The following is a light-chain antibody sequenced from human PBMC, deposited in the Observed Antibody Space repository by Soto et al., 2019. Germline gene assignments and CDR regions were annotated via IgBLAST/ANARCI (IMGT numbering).Light chain of an antibody. CDR3: QQYNNGPPWT. Sequence: EIVMTQSPATLSVSPGERDTLSCRASQRVSSNLAWYQQKPGQAPSLLIYGASTRATAIPARFSGSGSGTEFTLTISSLQSEDFAVYYCQQYNNGPPWTFGQGTKVEIK. CDR2: GAS. J-gene: IGKJ1*01. V-gene: IGKV3-15*01. CDR1: QRVSSN.